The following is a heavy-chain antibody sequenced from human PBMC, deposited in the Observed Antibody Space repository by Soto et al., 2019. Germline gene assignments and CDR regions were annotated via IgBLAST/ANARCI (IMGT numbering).Heavy chain of an antibody. D-gene: IGHD3-22*01. CDR1: GFTFSTYS. CDR3: ARNPSTVDLASMKD. Sequence: PGGSLRLSCAASGFTFSTYSMNWVRQAPGKGLEWVSFIRHDGITIYYTDSVKGRFTISRDNSKDTLYLQMNSLRAEDTALYYCARNPSTVDLASMKDWGQGTLVTVSS. V-gene: IGHV3-48*01. CDR2: IRHDGITI. J-gene: IGHJ4*02.